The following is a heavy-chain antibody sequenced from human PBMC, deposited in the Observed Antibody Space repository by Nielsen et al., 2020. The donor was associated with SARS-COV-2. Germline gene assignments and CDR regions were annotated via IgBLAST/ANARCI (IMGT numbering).Heavy chain of an antibody. V-gene: IGHV3-30*18. CDR3: AKDPTYYDILTGYYYYYGMDV. J-gene: IGHJ6*02. D-gene: IGHD3-9*01. CDR2: ISYDGSNK. Sequence: VRQAPGKGLEWVAVISYDGSNKYYADSVKGRFTISRDNSKNTLYLQMNSLRAEDTAVYYCAKDPTYYDILTGYYYYYGMDVWGQGTTVTSP.